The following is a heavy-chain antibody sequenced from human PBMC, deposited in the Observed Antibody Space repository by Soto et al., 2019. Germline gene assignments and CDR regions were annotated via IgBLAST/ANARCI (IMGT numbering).Heavy chain of an antibody. Sequence: QLQLQESGSGLVKPSQTLSLTCAVSGGSISSGGYSWGWIRQPPGKGLEWIGYVYHSGSTYYNPSLKSRATISVDRSRNQFSLKLSSVPAAATAVYYCARVPDYWGQGTLVTVSS. J-gene: IGHJ4*02. CDR3: ARVPDY. CDR1: GGSISSGGYS. CDR2: VYHSGST. V-gene: IGHV4-30-2*01.